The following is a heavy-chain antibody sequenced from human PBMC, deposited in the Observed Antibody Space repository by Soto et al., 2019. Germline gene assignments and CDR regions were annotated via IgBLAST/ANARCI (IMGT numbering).Heavy chain of an antibody. D-gene: IGHD3-16*01. J-gene: IGHJ6*02. CDR3: ANSRGGTFLGYHGIDI. V-gene: IGHV1-69*01. CDR2: IIPVFGRV. CDR1: GGTFSSGA. Sequence: QVQLVQSGPEVKKTGTSVKVSCKAAGGTFSSGAISWVRQAPGQGLEWMGGIIPVFGRVNYAEKFQDRVTITADESTGTVYMELSSLRSEDTALYYCANSRGGTFLGYHGIDIWCQGTTVSVSS.